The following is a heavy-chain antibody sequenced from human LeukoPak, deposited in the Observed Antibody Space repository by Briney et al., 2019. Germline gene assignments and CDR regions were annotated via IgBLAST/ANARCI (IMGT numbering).Heavy chain of an antibody. D-gene: IGHD3-3*01. CDR2: ISSSSSYI. V-gene: IGHV3-21*01. CDR3: ARDPYDFYAFDI. J-gene: IGHJ3*02. Sequence: GGSLRLSCAASGFTFSSYSMNWVRQAPGKGLEWVSSISSSSSYIYYADSVKGRFTISRDNAKTSLYLQMNSLRAEDTAVYYCARDPYDFYAFDIWGQGTMVTVSS. CDR1: GFTFSSYS.